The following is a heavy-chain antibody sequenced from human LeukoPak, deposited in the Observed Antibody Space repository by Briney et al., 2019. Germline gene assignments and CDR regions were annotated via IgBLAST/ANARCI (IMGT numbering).Heavy chain of an antibody. D-gene: IGHD1-7*01. Sequence: GESLKISCKGSGYSFTSYWIGWVRQMPGKGLEWMGIIYPGDSDTRYSPSFQGQVTISADKSISTAYLQWSSLEASDTAMYYCARTPPASITGTPYFDYWGQGTLVTVSS. V-gene: IGHV5-51*01. CDR2: IYPGDSDT. CDR1: GYSFTSYW. CDR3: ARTPPASITGTPYFDY. J-gene: IGHJ4*02.